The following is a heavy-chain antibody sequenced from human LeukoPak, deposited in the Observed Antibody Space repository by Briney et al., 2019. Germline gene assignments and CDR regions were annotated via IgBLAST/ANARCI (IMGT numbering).Heavy chain of an antibody. D-gene: IGHD5-12*01. CDR1: GGSISSGDHY. CDR2: IYYSGSTSGSTT. J-gene: IGHJ4*02. CDR3: ASGGADSGSLFDY. Sequence: SETLSLTCTVSGGSISSGDHYWSWIRQPPGKGLEWIGYIYYSGSTSGSTTYYNPSLKSRVTVSVDTSKNRCSLKLSSVTAADTAVYFCASGGADSGSLFDYWGQGTLVTVSS. V-gene: IGHV4-30-4*01.